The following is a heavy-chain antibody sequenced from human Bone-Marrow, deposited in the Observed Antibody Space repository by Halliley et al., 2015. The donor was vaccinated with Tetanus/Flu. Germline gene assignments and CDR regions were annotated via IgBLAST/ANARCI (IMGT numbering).Heavy chain of an antibody. Sequence: TLSLTCTVSGASINHFYWSWIRQSPGKGLEWIGYIHYSGITNYNPSLKSRASISVDTSKSQFSLKLRSVTAADAAVHYCARDPTGSGDNFGSNWFDPWGQGTLVTVSS. V-gene: IGHV4-59*13. CDR3: ARDPTGSGDNFGSNWFDP. J-gene: IGHJ5*02. CDR2: IHYSGIT. CDR1: GASINHFY. D-gene: IGHD3-10*01.